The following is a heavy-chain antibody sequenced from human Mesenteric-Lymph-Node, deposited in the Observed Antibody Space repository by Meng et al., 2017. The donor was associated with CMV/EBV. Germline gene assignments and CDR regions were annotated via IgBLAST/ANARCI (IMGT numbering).Heavy chain of an antibody. CDR1: GFIFSDYY. J-gene: IGHJ6*02. Sequence: GESLKISCIASGFIFSDYYMSWIRQAPGKGLEWVSYISSSGSTIYYADSVKGRFTISRDNAKNSLYLQINSLRAEDTAVYYCARGGFGFLGMDVWGQGTTVTVSS. V-gene: IGHV3-11*04. D-gene: IGHD3-3*01. CDR3: ARGGFGFLGMDV. CDR2: ISSSGSTI.